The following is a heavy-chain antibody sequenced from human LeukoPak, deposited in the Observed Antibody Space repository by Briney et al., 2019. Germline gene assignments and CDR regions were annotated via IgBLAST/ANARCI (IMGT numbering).Heavy chain of an antibody. CDR1: GFTFSSYG. CDR3: AREDILTGYYMDV. D-gene: IGHD3-9*01. Sequence: GGSLRLSCAASGFTFSSYGMHWVRQAPGKGLEWVAFIRYDGSSKYYADSVKGRFTISRDNSKNTLYLQMNSLRAEDTAVYYCAREDILTGYYMDVWGKGTTVTVSS. V-gene: IGHV3-30*02. CDR2: IRYDGSSK. J-gene: IGHJ6*03.